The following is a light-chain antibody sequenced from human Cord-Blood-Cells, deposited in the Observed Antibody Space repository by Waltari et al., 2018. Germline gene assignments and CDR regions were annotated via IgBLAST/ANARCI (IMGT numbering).Light chain of an antibody. CDR2: DVS. CDR3: SSYTSSSTLYV. V-gene: IGLV2-14*03. CDR1: RSDVGGYNY. J-gene: IGLJ1*01. Sequence: QSALTQPASVSGSPGQSITIPCTVTRSDVGGYNYVSWYQQHPGKAPKLMIYDVSNRPSGVSNRFSGSKSGNTASLTISGLQAEDEADYYCSSYTSSSTLYVFGTGTKVTVL.